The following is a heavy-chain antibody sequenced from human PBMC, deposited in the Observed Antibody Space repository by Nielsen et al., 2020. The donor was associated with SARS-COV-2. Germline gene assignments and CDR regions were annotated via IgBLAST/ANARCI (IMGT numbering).Heavy chain of an antibody. J-gene: IGHJ1*01. D-gene: IGHD2-2*02. CDR2: INAGNGHT. V-gene: IGHV1-3*01. CDR3: AREGVYCSSTSCYKGYFQH. Sequence: ASVLVSCKASGYPFTSYAMHWVRQAPGQKLEWMGWINAGNGHTKYSQKFQGRVTITRDTSASTAYMELSSLRSEDTAVYYCAREGVYCSSTSCYKGYFQHWGQGTLVTVSS. CDR1: GYPFTSYA.